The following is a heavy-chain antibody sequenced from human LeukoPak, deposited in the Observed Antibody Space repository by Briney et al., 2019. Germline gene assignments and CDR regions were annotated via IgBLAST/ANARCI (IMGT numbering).Heavy chain of an antibody. J-gene: IGHJ4*02. Sequence: PSETLSLTCTVSGGSISSGGYYWSWIRQPPGKGLEWIGEINHSGSTNYNPSLKSRVTISVDTSKNQFSLKLSSVTAADTAVYYCARATAVAPIFDYWGQGTLVTVSS. CDR3: ARATAVAPIFDY. CDR2: INHSGST. D-gene: IGHD5-12*01. V-gene: IGHV4-39*07. CDR1: GGSISSGGYY.